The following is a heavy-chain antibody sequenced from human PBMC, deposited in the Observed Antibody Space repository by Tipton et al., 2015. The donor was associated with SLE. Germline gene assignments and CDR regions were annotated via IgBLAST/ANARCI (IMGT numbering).Heavy chain of an antibody. CDR3: ARGDYYDSSGFYAFDI. D-gene: IGHD3-22*01. CDR1: GGSITNKY. CDR2: IYHSGST. J-gene: IGHJ3*02. V-gene: IGHV4-39*07. Sequence: PGLVKPSETLSLICSVSGGSITNKYWSWIRQHPGKGLEWIGSIYHSGSTYYNPSLKSRVTISVDTSKNQFSLKLSSVTAADTAVYYCARGDYYDSSGFYAFDIWGQGTMVTVSS.